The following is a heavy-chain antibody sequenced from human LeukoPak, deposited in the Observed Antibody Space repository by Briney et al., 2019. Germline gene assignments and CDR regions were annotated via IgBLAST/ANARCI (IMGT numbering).Heavy chain of an antibody. J-gene: IGHJ4*02. CDR2: ISGSGGST. V-gene: IGHV3-23*01. CDR3: AKGYYVYVWGIFYFDY. CDR1: GFTFSSYA. D-gene: IGHD3-16*01. Sequence: PGGSLRLSCAVSGFTFSSYAMSWVRQAPGKGLEWVSAISGSGGSTYYADSVKGRFTISRDNSRDTLYLQMNSLRAEDTAVYYCAKGYYVYVWGIFYFDYGGKGPLVTVSS.